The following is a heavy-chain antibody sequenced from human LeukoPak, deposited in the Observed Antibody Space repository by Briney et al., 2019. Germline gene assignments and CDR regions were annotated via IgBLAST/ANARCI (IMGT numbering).Heavy chain of an antibody. CDR1: GGSISTYY. CDR3: AGDYSNYIMDY. D-gene: IGHD4-11*01. J-gene: IGHJ4*02. V-gene: IGHV4-59*01. Sequence: PSETLSLTCTVSGGSISTYYWSWIRQPPGKGLEWIGYIYYSGSTNYNPSLKSRVTISVDTSKNQFSLKLSSVTAADTAVYYCAGDYSNYIMDYWGQGTLVTVSS. CDR2: IYYSGST.